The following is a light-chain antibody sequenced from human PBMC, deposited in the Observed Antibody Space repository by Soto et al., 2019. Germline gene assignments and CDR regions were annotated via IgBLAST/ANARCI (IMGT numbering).Light chain of an antibody. Sequence: DIQMTQSPSTQSETVGDRVTITCRASQSISRWLVWYQQKPGKAPKLLIYDASSLQSGVLSRFSGSGSGTEFTLTISILQPDDLATSYCQQYNSYSGKFGQGTKVDSK. J-gene: IGKJ1*01. CDR1: QSISRW. CDR3: QQYNSYSGK. V-gene: IGKV1-5*01. CDR2: DAS.